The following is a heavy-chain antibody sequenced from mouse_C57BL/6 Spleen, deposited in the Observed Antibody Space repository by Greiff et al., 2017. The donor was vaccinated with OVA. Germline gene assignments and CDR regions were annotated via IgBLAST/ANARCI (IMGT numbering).Heavy chain of an antibody. V-gene: IGHV1-55*01. J-gene: IGHJ1*03. CDR2: IYPGSGST. CDR1: GYTFTSYW. Sequence: QVQLQQPGAELVKPGASVKMSCKASGYTFTSYWITWVKQRPGQGLEWIGDIYPGSGSTNYNEKFKSKATLTVDTSSSTAYMQLSSLTSEDSAVYDCASPTMITNYWYFDVWGTGTTVTVSS. CDR3: ASPTMITNYWYFDV. D-gene: IGHD2-4*01.